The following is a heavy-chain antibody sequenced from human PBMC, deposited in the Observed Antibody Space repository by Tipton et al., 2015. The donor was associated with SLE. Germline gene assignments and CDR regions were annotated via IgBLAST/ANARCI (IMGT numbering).Heavy chain of an antibody. D-gene: IGHD2-2*02. CDR3: ARARHCSRTSCYRWFDP. Sequence: TLSLTCTVSGGSISSYYWSWIRQPPGKGLEWIGYIYYSGSTNYNPSLKSRVTISVDTSKNQFSLKLSSVTAADTAVYYCARARHCSRTSCYRWFDPWGQGTLVTVSS. CDR2: IYYSGST. J-gene: IGHJ5*02. V-gene: IGHV4-59*01. CDR1: GGSISSYY.